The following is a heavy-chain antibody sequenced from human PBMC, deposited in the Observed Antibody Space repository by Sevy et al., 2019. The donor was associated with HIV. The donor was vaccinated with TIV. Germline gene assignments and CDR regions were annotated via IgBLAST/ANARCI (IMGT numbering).Heavy chain of an antibody. J-gene: IGHJ6*02. V-gene: IGHV3-15*05. Sequence: GGSLRLSCAASGFTFTYAWMNWVRHAPGKGLEWVGRIKSNADGGTIDYAAPVKGRFIISRDDSKNTLYLQMNSLKTEDTGVYYCSTDPIILLLVTDGMDVWGQGTTVTVSS. D-gene: IGHD2-8*02. CDR3: STDPIILLLVTDGMDV. CDR1: GFTFTYAW. CDR2: IKSNADGGTI.